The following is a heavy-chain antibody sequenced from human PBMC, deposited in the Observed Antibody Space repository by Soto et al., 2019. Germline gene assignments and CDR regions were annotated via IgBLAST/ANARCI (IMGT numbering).Heavy chain of an antibody. CDR2: IIPIFGTA. CDR3: ERGWGYDSTDYDYAY. J-gene: IGHJ4*02. CDR1: GGSFNTHT. D-gene: IGHD3-16*01. Sequence: QVQLVQSGAEVRKPGSSVRVSCKASGGSFNTHTISWVRQAPGQGLEWMGGIIPIFGTANHAQKFQGRVTIIADESTSTVYVELSSLRSDDTAIYYCERGWGYDSTDYDYAYRGRGTLVIVSS. V-gene: IGHV1-69*01.